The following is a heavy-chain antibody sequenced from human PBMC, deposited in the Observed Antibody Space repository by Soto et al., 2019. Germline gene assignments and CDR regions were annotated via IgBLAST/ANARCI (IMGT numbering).Heavy chain of an antibody. V-gene: IGHV3-66*01. CDR3: ARELVYGDYSTAFDI. D-gene: IGHD4-17*01. CDR1: GFTVSSNY. CDR2: IYSGGST. J-gene: IGHJ3*02. Sequence: GGSLRLSCAASGFTVSSNYMSWVRQAPGKGLEWVSVIYSGGSTYYADSVKGRFTISRDNSKNTLYLQMNSLRAEDTAVYYCARELVYGDYSTAFDIWGQGTMVTVSS.